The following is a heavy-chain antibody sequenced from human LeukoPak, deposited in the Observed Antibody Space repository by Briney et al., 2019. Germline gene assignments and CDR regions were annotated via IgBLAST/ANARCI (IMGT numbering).Heavy chain of an antibody. CDR2: IIPIFGTA. CDR1: GGTFSSYA. V-gene: IGHV1-69*13. D-gene: IGHD2-2*01. CDR3: ARGLAVPAAPTQKVAFDI. Sequence: AASVKVSCKASGGTFSSYAISWVRQAPGQGLEWMGGIIPIFGTANYAQKFQGRVTITADESTSTAYMELSSLRSEDTAVYYCARGLAVPAAPTQKVAFDIWGQGTMVTVSS. J-gene: IGHJ3*02.